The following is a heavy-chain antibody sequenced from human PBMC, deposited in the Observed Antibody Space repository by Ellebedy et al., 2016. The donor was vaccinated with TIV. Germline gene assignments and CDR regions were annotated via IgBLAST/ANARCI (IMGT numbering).Heavy chain of an antibody. Sequence: PGGSLRLSCAASGFTFSSYEMQWVRQAPGKGLEWVSYISSSGSTIHYADSVKGRFTSSRDNAKNSLYLQMNSLRAEDTAVYYCARDRRSLDYWGQGALVTVSS. V-gene: IGHV3-48*03. CDR2: ISSSGSTI. J-gene: IGHJ4*02. CDR3: ARDRRSLDY. D-gene: IGHD5-24*01. CDR1: GFTFSSYE.